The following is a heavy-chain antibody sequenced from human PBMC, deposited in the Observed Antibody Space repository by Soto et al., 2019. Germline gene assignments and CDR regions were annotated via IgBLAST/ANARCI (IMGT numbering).Heavy chain of an antibody. CDR1: GYTFTSYG. Sequence: GASVKVSCKASGYTFTSYGISWVRQAPGQGLEWMGWISAYNGNTNYAQKLQGRVTMTTDTSTSTAYMELRSLRSDDTAVYYCARRRLIGCSSTSCPAEFDYWGQGTLVTVSS. J-gene: IGHJ4*02. CDR2: ISAYNGNT. V-gene: IGHV1-18*01. CDR3: ARRRLIGCSSTSCPAEFDY. D-gene: IGHD2-2*01.